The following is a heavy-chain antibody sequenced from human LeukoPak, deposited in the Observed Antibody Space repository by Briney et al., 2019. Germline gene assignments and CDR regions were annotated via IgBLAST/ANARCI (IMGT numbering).Heavy chain of an antibody. D-gene: IGHD6-13*01. CDR3: ANHPIIAAAGTDCDY. Sequence: GGSLRLSCAASGFTFSDYGMHWVRQAPGKGLEWVTFIHYDGSNKYYADSVKGRFTISRDNSKNTLYLQMNSLRAEDTAVYYCANHPIIAAAGTDCDYWGQGTLVTVSS. J-gene: IGHJ4*02. V-gene: IGHV3-30*02. CDR1: GFTFSDYG. CDR2: IHYDGSNK.